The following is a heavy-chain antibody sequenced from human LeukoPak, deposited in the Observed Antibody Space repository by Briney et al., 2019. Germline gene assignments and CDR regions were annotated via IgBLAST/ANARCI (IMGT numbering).Heavy chain of an antibody. CDR2: ISSSSSYI. CDR3: ARDLADYDFWSGYYTGDGDSYFDY. Sequence: GGSLRPSCAASGFTFSSYSMNWVRQAPGKGLEWVSSISSSSSYIYYADSVKGRFTISRDNAKNSLYLQMNSLRAEDTAVYYCARDLADYDFWSGYYTGDGDSYFDYWGQGTLVTVSS. J-gene: IGHJ4*02. CDR1: GFTFSSYS. V-gene: IGHV3-21*01. D-gene: IGHD3-3*01.